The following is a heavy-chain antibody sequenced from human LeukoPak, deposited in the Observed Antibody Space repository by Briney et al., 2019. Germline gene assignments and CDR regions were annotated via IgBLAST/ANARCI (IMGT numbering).Heavy chain of an antibody. D-gene: IGHD1-1*01. V-gene: IGHV4-59*08. CDR1: GGSISSYH. Sequence: SETLSLTCTVSGGSISSYHWSWIRQPPGKGLEWIGYIYYSGSTNYNPSLKSRVTISVDTSKNQFSLKLSSVTAADTAVYYCARSNFNNWFDPWGQGTLVTVSS. J-gene: IGHJ5*02. CDR2: IYYSGST. CDR3: ARSNFNNWFDP.